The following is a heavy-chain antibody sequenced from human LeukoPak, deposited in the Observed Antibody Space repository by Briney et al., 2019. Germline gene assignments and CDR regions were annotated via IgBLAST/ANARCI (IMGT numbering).Heavy chain of an antibody. J-gene: IGHJ5*02. Sequence: ASVKVSCKASGYIFTDYYMHWVRQAPGQGLEWMGWINPSSGGTNSAQKFQGRVTMTRDTSISTAYMELSRLRSDDTAVYDCARAGCTGGSCYGWFDPWGQGTLVTVSS. D-gene: IGHD2-15*01. CDR3: ARAGCTGGSCYGWFDP. V-gene: IGHV1-2*02. CDR1: GYIFTDYY. CDR2: INPSSGGT.